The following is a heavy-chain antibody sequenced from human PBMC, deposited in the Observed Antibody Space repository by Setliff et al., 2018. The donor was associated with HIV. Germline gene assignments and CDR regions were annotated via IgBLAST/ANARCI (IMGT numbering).Heavy chain of an antibody. CDR1: GGTFSSYV. CDR3: ARVRVGATPLDY. CDR2: AIPMLGIA. V-gene: IGHV1-69*10. D-gene: IGHD1-26*01. J-gene: IGHJ4*02. Sequence: SVKVSCKASGGTFSSYVINWVRQAPGQGLEWMGGAIPMLGIANHVHKFQGRVTITADKSTSTAYMELRSLRSDDTAVYYCARVRVGATPLDYWGQGTLVTVSS.